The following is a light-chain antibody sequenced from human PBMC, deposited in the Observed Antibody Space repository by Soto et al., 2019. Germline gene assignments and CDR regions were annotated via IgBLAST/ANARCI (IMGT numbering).Light chain of an antibody. J-gene: IGLJ1*01. CDR1: SSDVGGCNY. Sequence: QSVLTQPASVSGSPGQSITISCTGTSSDVGGCNYVSWYQQHPGKAPKLMIYDVSNRPSGVSNRFSSSKSGNTASLTISGLQGEDEADYYCGSYTSSSTPYVFGTGTKVTVL. CDR2: DVS. V-gene: IGLV2-14*01. CDR3: GSYTSSSTPYV.